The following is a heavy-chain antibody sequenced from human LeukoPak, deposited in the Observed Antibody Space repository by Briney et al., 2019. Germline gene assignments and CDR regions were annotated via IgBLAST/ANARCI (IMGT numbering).Heavy chain of an antibody. CDR2: IKSKTDGGTT. V-gene: IGHV3-15*01. D-gene: IGHD6-13*01. CDR1: GFTFSNAW. Sequence: GGSLRLSCAASGFTFSNAWMSWVRQAPGKGLEWVGRIKSKTDGGTTDYAAPVKGRFTISRDDSKNTLYLQMNSLRAEDTAVYYCAKDFVAAAGSFDYWGQGTLVTVSS. J-gene: IGHJ4*02. CDR3: AKDFVAAAGSFDY.